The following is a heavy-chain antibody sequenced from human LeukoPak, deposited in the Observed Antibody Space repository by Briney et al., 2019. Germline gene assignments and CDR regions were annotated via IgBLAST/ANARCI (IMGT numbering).Heavy chain of an antibody. CDR1: GFTFSSYW. CDR3: ARGGSPSTKFWSGYLGNYYYMDV. J-gene: IGHJ6*03. V-gene: IGHV3-7*01. Sequence: SGGSLRLSCAASGFTFSSYWMGWVRQAPGKGLEWVANIKQDGSEKYYVDSVKGRFTISRDNAKNSLYLQMNSLRAEDTAVYYCARGGSPSTKFWSGYLGNYYYMDVWGKGTTVTVSS. D-gene: IGHD3-3*01. CDR2: IKQDGSEK.